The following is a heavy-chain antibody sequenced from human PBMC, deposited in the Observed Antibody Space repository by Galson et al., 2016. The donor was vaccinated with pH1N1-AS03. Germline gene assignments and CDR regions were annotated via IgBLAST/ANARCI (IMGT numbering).Heavy chain of an antibody. CDR1: GFSFSTNW. J-gene: IGHJ4*02. D-gene: IGHD4-23*01. CDR2: INEDGSTA. V-gene: IGHV3-74*01. CDR3: ARDVGGPYDY. Sequence: SLRLSCAASGFSFSTNWMHWVRQAPGKGLVWVAHINEDGSTARHADSVKGRFIISRDNAKNTLYLHMNSLRVEDTAVYYCARDVGGPYDYWGQGTLVTVSP.